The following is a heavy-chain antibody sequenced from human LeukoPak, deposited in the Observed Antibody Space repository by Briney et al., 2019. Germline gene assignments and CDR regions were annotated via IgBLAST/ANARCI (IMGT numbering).Heavy chain of an antibody. V-gene: IGHV1-46*01. CDR3: ARSGAVAVAVYYFDY. CDR2: INPSGGST. J-gene: IGHJ4*02. CDR1: GYTFTGYY. D-gene: IGHD6-19*01. Sequence: ASVKVSCKASGYTFTGYYVQWVRQAPGQGLEWMGIINPSGGSTSYAQKFQGRVTMTRDMSTSTVYMELSSLRSEDTAVYYCARSGAVAVAVYYFDYWGQGTLVTVSS.